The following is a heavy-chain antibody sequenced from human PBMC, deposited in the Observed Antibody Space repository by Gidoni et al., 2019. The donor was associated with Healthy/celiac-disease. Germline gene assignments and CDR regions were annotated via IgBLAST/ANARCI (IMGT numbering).Heavy chain of an antibody. D-gene: IGHD3-10*01. CDR1: GFTFSSYA. J-gene: IGHJ4*02. Sequence: EVQLFESGGGLVQPGGSLRLSGPASGFTFSSYAMRGVRQAHGKGLQWVSSIGGSGGRTYYADSVKGRFTISRDNSKDTLYLQMNSLRAEDMAVYYCTGGVGFGPPFDYWGQGTLVTVSS. CDR3: TGGVGFGPPFDY. V-gene: IGHV3-23*01. CDR2: IGGSGGRT.